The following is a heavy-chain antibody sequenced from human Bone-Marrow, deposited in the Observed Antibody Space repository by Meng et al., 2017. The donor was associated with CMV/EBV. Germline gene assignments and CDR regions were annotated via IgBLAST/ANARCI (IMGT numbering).Heavy chain of an antibody. CDR2: IGPSSSYI. CDR3: ARDAERGYSGFNYYYYGLDV. J-gene: IGHJ6*02. D-gene: IGHD5-12*01. V-gene: IGHV3-21*01. Sequence: GGSLRLSCAASGFTVSSNYMSWVRQAPGEGLEWVSSIGPSSSYIYYADSVKGRFTISRDNAKNSLYLQMNSLRAEDTAVYYCARDAERGYSGFNYYYYGLDVWGQGTTVTVSS. CDR1: GFTVSSNY.